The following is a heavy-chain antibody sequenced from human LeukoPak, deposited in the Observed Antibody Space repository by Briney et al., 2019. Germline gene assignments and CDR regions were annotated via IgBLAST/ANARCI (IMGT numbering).Heavy chain of an antibody. CDR1: GGSISSGTYS. Sequence: SETVSLTCTVSGGSISSGTYSWSWIRQPAGKGLEWIGHIYTSGSTDHSPSHKSRVTISVDTSKNQFSLKLSSVTAADTAVYYCASLRVGSSFGYQYYIDVWGKGTTVTVSS. CDR3: ASLRVGSSFGYQYYIDV. D-gene: IGHD6-13*01. J-gene: IGHJ6*03. CDR2: IYTSGST. V-gene: IGHV4-61*09.